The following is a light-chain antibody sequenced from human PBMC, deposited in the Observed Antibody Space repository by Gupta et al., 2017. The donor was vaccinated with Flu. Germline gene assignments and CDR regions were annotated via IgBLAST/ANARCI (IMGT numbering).Light chain of an antibody. CDR3: AAWDDSLSAMV. J-gene: IGLJ2*01. V-gene: IGLV1-47*01. CDR2: RNN. CDR1: SSNIGSNF. Sequence: QSVLTQPPSASGTPGQRISISCSGSSSNIGSNFVYWYQQLPGTAPKLLIYRNNRRPSGVPDRFSGSKSGTSASLAISGLRVEDEADYYCAAWDDSLSAMVFGGGTKLTVL.